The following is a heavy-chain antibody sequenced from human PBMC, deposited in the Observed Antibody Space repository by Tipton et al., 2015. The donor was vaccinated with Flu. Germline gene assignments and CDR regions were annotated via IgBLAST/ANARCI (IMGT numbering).Heavy chain of an antibody. J-gene: IGHJ4*02. D-gene: IGHD3-22*01. CDR2: MYYSGST. CDR3: ARDLKWSSAYYNPFGY. V-gene: IGHV4-59*01. CDR1: DYSITTNYY. Sequence: LRLSCTVSDYSITTNYYWGWIRQPPGKGLEWIGYMYYSGSTKYNPSLTSRVTISIDTSKNQFSLKLTSVTAADTAVYYCARDLKWSSAYYNPFGYWGQGTLVTVSS.